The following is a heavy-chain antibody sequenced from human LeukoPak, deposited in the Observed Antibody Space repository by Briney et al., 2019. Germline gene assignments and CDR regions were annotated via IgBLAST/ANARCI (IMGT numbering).Heavy chain of an antibody. CDR2: IYYGGST. D-gene: IGHD2-15*01. J-gene: IGHJ5*02. V-gene: IGHV4-39*01. CDR3: ARALGYCSGGSCTRGYNWFDP. Sequence: GSLRLSCAGSGFTFSSYAMSWVRQAPGKGLEWIGSIYYGGSTYYNPSLKSRVTIPVDTSMNQFSLKLSFVTTADTAVYYCARALGYCSGGSCTRGYNWFDPWGQGTLVTVPS. CDR1: GFTFSSYA.